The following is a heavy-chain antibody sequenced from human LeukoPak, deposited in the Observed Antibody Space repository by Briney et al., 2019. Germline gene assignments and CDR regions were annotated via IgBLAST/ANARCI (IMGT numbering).Heavy chain of an antibody. J-gene: IGHJ4*02. Sequence: GGSLKLSCAASGFTFSGSAMHWVRQASGKGLEWVGRIRSKANSYATAYAASVKGRFTISRDDSKNTAYLQMNSLKTEDTAVYYCTRRDGGGDYWGQGTLVTVSS. CDR1: GFTFSGSA. CDR3: TRRDGGGDY. D-gene: IGHD2-21*02. CDR2: IRSKANSYAT. V-gene: IGHV3-73*01.